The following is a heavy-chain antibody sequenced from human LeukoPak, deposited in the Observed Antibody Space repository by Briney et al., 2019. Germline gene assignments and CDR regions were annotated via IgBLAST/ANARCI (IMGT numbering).Heavy chain of an antibody. CDR2: TSGYNGNT. V-gene: IGHV1-18*01. D-gene: IGHD6-19*01. CDR1: GYIFSTYG. CDR3: ARRRSEEFDFDC. Sequence: GASVKVSCKASGYIFSTYGISWVRQAPGQGLEWMGCTSGYNGNTNYAQKLQGRVTMTTDTSTSTAYMELRSLRSDDTAVYYCARRRSEEFDFDCWGQGTLVTVSS. J-gene: IGHJ4*02.